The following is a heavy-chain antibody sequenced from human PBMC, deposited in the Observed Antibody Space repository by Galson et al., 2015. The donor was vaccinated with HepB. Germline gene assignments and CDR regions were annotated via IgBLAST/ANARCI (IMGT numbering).Heavy chain of an antibody. J-gene: IGHJ5*02. CDR2: INGCGSTR. V-gene: IGHV3-23*01. CDR3: VKEGSWFGGDWFDP. D-gene: IGHD3-16*01. CDR1: GFIFRHHA. Sequence: SLRLSCAGPGFIFRHHAMAWIRQAPGKGLEWVSGINGCGSTRSYSDAAKGRFSISRDNSKDTVFLQMDNLRAEDTAVYYCVKEGSWFGGDWFDPWGQGALVTVS.